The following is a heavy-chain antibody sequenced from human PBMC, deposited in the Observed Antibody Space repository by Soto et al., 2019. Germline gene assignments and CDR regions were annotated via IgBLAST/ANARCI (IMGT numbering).Heavy chain of an antibody. CDR2: ISAYNGNT. CDR3: ARSDSSGYYFWFDP. CDR1: GYTFTSYG. J-gene: IGHJ5*02. D-gene: IGHD3-22*01. V-gene: IGHV1-18*01. Sequence: ASVKVSCKASGYTFTSYGISWVRQAPGQGLEWMGWISAYNGNTNYAQKQQGRVTKKTDTSTSTAYKEMRSLRSDDTAVYYCARSDSSGYYFWFDPWGQGTLVTVSS.